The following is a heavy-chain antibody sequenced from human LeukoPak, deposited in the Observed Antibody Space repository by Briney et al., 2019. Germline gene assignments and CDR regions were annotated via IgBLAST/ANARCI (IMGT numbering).Heavy chain of an antibody. CDR1: GFTFDDYA. CDR3: ATGGTFGGVIVPPGDY. CDR2: ISWDGGST. V-gene: IGHV3-43D*03. Sequence: GGSLRLSCAASGFTFDDYAMHWVRQAPGKGLEWVSLISWDGGSTYYADSVKGRFTISRDNSKNSLYLQMNSLRAEDTALYYCATGGTFGGVIVPPGDYWGQGTLVTVSS. D-gene: IGHD3-16*02. J-gene: IGHJ4*02.